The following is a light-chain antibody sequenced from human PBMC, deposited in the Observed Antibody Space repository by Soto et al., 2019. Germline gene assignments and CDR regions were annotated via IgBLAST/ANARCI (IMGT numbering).Light chain of an antibody. J-gene: IGKJ3*01. CDR1: ESIYINS. CDR3: HQYGASPFT. Sequence: EIVLTQSPGTLSLSPGESATLSCKASESIYINSFAWYYQKPGQPPRLLIYGPSTSATGIPDRFSGSWSGTDFVLRIDRLEVEEYGRYYCHQYGASPFTFGPGTRVDIK. CDR2: GPS. V-gene: IGKV3-20*01.